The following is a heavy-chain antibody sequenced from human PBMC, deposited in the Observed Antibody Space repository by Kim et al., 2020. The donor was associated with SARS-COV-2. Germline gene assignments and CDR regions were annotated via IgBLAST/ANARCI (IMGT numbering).Heavy chain of an antibody. CDR3: VREPAS. CDR1: GFTFSDYY. J-gene: IGHJ5*02. V-gene: IGHV3-11*01. Sequence: GGSLRLSCAVSGFTFSDYYMSWIRQAPGKGLEWVAYINSDGTYMKYADSVNGRFAISRDNGKQSLSLQMSSLTPDDTAVYYSVREPASWGQGTLATVSS. CDR2: INSDGTYM.